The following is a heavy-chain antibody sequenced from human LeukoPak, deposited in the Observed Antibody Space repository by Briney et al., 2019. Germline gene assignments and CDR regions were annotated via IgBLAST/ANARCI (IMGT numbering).Heavy chain of an antibody. CDR1: GFTVSSNY. D-gene: IGHD6-19*01. V-gene: IGHV3-53*05. Sequence: SGGSLRLSCAASGFTVSSNYMSWVRQAPGKGLEWVSVIYSGGSTYYADSVKGRFTTYRDNSKNTLYLQMNSLRVEDTAVYYCAKMADYSSGNFDYWGQGTLVTVAS. CDR2: IYSGGST. CDR3: AKMADYSSGNFDY. J-gene: IGHJ4*02.